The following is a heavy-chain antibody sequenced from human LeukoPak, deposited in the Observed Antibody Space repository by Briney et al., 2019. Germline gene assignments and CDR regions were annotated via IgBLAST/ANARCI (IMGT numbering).Heavy chain of an antibody. D-gene: IGHD1-1*01. CDR3: ARSFAHVERYYFDY. CDR2: IYPGDSDT. CDR1: GYSFISYW. V-gene: IGHV5-51*01. J-gene: IGHJ4*02. Sequence: GESLKISCQGSGYSFISYWIAWVRQMPGKGLEWMGIIYPGDSDTTYSPSFQGQVTISADKSINTAYLLWRSLKASDTAMYYCARSFAHVERYYFDYWGQGILVSVSS.